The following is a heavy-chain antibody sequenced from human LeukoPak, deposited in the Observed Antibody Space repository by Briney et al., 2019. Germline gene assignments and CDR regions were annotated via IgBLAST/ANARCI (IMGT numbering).Heavy chain of an antibody. CDR2: ISWNSDNI. Sequence: PGGSLRLSCAASGFTFDDYAMHWVRQAPGKGLEWVSGISWNSDNIEYADSVKGRFTISRDNAKNALYLQMNSLRAEDMALYYCAKDATSVGWYFDLWGRGTLVTVSS. J-gene: IGHJ2*01. D-gene: IGHD1-26*01. CDR1: GFTFDDYA. CDR3: AKDATSVGWYFDL. V-gene: IGHV3-9*03.